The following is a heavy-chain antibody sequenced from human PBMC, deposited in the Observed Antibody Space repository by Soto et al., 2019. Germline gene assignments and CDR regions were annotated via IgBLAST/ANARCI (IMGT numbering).Heavy chain of an antibody. CDR2: ISGRGGST. V-gene: IGHV3-23*01. D-gene: IGHD3-10*01. J-gene: IGHJ5*02. Sequence: GGSPKLFCAASGFTFSSAAMSWVRQAPGKWLEWVSAISGRGGSTYYADSVKFRFTISRDNSKNTLYLQMNSLRAEDKAVYYCAKEVGSRNHRGGFDPWGQGTLVTVSS. CDR3: AKEVGSRNHRGGFDP. CDR1: GFTFSSAA.